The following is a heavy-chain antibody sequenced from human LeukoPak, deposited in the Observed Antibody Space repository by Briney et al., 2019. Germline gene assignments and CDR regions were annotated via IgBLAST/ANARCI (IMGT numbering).Heavy chain of an antibody. CDR1: GGSISSGGYY. J-gene: IGHJ4*02. CDR2: IYYSGST. V-gene: IGHV4-31*03. Sequence: SQTLSLTCTVSGGSISSGGYYWSWIRQHPGKGLEWIGYIYYSGSTYYNPSLKSRVTISVDTSKNQFSLKLSSVTAADTAVYYCARVGYCTNGVCLYYFEYWGQGTLVTVSS. D-gene: IGHD2-8*01. CDR3: ARVGYCTNGVCLYYFEY.